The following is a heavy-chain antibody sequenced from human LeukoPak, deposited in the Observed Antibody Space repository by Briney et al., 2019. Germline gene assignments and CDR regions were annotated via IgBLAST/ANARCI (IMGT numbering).Heavy chain of an antibody. CDR1: GFIFSRYV. CDR3: AKTGGYYDSSGYPDY. V-gene: IGHV3-30*18. J-gene: IGHJ4*02. D-gene: IGHD3-22*01. CDR2: ISYDGSNK. Sequence: GGSLRLSCAASGFIFSRYVMSWVRQAPGKGLEWVAVISYDGSNKYYADSVKGRFTISRDNSKNTLYLQMNSLRAEDTAVYYCAKTGGYYDSSGYPDYWGQGTLVTVSS.